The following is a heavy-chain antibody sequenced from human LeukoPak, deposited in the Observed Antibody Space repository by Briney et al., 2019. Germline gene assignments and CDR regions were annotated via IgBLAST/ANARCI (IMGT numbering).Heavy chain of an antibody. Sequence: PSETLSLTCTVSGGSISSGSYYWSWIRQPAGKGLEWIGRIYTSGSTNYNPSLKSRVIISVDTSKNQFSLELSSVTAADTAVYYCARSSPYYYDSSGYRAFSVRVFDYWGQGTLVTVSS. D-gene: IGHD3-22*01. CDR2: IYTSGST. J-gene: IGHJ4*02. V-gene: IGHV4-61*02. CDR3: ARSSPYYYDSSGYRAFSVRVFDY. CDR1: GGSISSGSYY.